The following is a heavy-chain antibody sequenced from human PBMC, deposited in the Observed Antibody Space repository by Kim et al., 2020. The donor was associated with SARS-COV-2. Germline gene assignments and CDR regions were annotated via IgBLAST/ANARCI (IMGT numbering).Heavy chain of an antibody. CDR1: GGSISSGGYY. J-gene: IGHJ4*02. CDR2: IYYSGST. CDR3: ARVVTIFGVVTTSDY. V-gene: IGHV4-31*03. D-gene: IGHD3-3*01. Sequence: SETLSLTCTVSGGSISSGGYYWSWIRQHPGKGLEWIGYIYYSGSTYYNPSLKSRVTISVDTSKNQFSLKLSSVTAADTAVYYCARVVTIFGVVTTSDYWGRGTLVTVST.